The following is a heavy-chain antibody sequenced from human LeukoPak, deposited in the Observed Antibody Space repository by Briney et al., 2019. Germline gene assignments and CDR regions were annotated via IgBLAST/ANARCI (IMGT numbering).Heavy chain of an antibody. D-gene: IGHD3-10*01. J-gene: IGHJ2*01. CDR3: AGIGWYFDL. V-gene: IGHV4-61*02. CDR1: GGSISSGSYY. Sequence: SQTLSLTCIVSGGSISSGSYYWSWIRQPAGKGLEWIGRIYSTGSTSYNPSLKSRVTISVDTSKNQFSLKLSSMTAADTAVYYCAGIGWYFDLWGRGTLVTVSS. CDR2: IYSTGST.